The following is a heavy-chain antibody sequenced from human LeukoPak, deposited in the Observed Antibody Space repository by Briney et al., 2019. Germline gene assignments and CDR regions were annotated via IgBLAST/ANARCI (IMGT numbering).Heavy chain of an antibody. Sequence: GGSLRLSCAASGFTFSSYGMHWVRQAPGKGLEWVAVISYDGSNKYYADSVKGRFTISRDNSKNTLYLQMNSLRAEDTAVYYCAKEVRGDGYNGELYYYGMDVWGQGTTVTVSS. CDR1: GFTFSSYG. CDR2: ISYDGSNK. D-gene: IGHD5-18*01. CDR3: AKEVRGDGYNGELYYYGMDV. V-gene: IGHV3-30*18. J-gene: IGHJ6*02.